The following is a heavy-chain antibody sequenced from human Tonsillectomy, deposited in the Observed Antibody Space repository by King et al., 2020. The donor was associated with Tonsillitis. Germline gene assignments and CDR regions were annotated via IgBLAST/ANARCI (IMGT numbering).Heavy chain of an antibody. J-gene: IGHJ3*01. V-gene: IGHV4-39*01. CDR2: MFYSGST. D-gene: IGHD2-15*01. CDR1: VGSISSSSYY. Sequence: QLQESGPGLAKPSETLSLTCTVSVGSISSSSYYWGWIRQPPGRGLEWIGRMFYSGSTYYNPSLKSRVTISVDTSKNQLSLKVSSVTAADTAVYYCARHGSYASVWGQGTMVTVSS. CDR3: ARHGSYASV.